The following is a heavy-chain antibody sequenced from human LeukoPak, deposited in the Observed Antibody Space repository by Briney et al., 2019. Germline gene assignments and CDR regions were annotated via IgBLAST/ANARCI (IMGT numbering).Heavy chain of an antibody. V-gene: IGHV4-39*01. CDR1: GGSISSSSYY. J-gene: IGHJ4*02. CDR2: IYYSGSA. CDR3: ARQQYSSGWYEIDY. D-gene: IGHD6-19*01. Sequence: SETLSLTCTVSGGSISSSSYYWGWIRQPPGKGLEWIGYIYYSGSAYYNPSLKSRVTISVDTSKNQFSLKLSSVTAADTAVYYCARQQYSSGWYEIDYWGQGTLVSVSS.